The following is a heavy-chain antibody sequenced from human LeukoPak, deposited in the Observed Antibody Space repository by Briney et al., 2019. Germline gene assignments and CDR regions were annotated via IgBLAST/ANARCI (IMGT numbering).Heavy chain of an antibody. V-gene: IGHV4-59*08. CDR2: IYSNEAT. CDR1: GGSITGYH. CDR3: ARRNEYSSGSKFSFDY. D-gene: IGHD6-19*01. J-gene: IGHJ4*02. Sequence: PSETLSLTCTVSGGSITGYHWSWIRQPPGKGLEWIGYIYSNEATQYNPSLKSRVTMSVDTSKNQFSLKLSSVTAADTAVYYCARRNEYSSGSKFSFDYWGQGTLVTVSS.